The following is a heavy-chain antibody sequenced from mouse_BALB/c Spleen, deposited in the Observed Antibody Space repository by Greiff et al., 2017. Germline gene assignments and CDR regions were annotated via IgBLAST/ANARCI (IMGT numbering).Heavy chain of an antibody. CDR3: ARDFDY. J-gene: IGHJ4*01. CDR1: GFNIKDYY. V-gene: IGHV14-1*02. Sequence: VQLKQSGAELVRPGALVKLSCKASGFNIKDYYMHWVKQRPEQGLEWIGWIDPENGNTIYDPKFQGKASITADTSSNTAYLQLSSLTSEDTAVYYCARDFDYWGQGTSVTVSS. CDR2: IDPENGNT.